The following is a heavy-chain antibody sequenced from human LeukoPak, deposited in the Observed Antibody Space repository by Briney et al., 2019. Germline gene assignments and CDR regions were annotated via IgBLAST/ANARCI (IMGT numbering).Heavy chain of an antibody. CDR2: IYYSGST. J-gene: IGHJ4*02. CDR1: GGSISSYY. D-gene: IGHD3-3*01. Sequence: SETLSLTCTVSGGSISSYYWRWIRQPPGKRLECIGHIYYSGSTNYNPSLKTRVTISVDTSKNQFSRKLSSVTAADTAVYYCASRSSIWSGYQDTLYYFDSWGQGTLVTVSS. V-gene: IGHV4-59*01. CDR3: ASRSSIWSGYQDTLYYFDS.